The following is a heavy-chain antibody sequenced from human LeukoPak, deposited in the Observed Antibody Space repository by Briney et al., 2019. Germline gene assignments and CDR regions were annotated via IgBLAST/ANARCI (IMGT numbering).Heavy chain of an antibody. CDR1: GFTFSSYA. CDR3: AKDIPPYYDTRLTAFDI. CDR2: IRNHGTDE. V-gene: IGHV3-30*02. D-gene: IGHD3-22*01. Sequence: GGSLRLSCAASGFTFSSYAMHWVRQAPGKGLEWVAFIRNHGTDEYYAESVRGRFTISRDNSKNMLYMQMNSLRAEDTALYYCAKDIPPYYDTRLTAFDIWGQGTMVTVSS. J-gene: IGHJ3*02.